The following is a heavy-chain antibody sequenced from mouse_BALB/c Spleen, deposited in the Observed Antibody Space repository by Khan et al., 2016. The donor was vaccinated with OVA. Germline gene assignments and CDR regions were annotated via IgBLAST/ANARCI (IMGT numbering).Heavy chain of an antibody. V-gene: IGHV1-5*01. Sequence: VQLQQSGTVLARPGASVKMSCKASGYSFTNYWMHWVQQRPGQGLEWIGAIYPGISDTRYNQKFKGKAKLTAVTSASTAYMELSSLTNEDSAVHYCTRSYDSYYFDYWGQGTTLTVSS. CDR2: IYPGISDT. CDR1: GYSFTNYW. CDR3: TRSYDSYYFDY. J-gene: IGHJ2*01. D-gene: IGHD2-4*01.